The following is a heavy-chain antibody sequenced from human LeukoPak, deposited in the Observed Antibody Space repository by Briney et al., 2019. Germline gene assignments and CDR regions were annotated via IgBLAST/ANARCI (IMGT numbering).Heavy chain of an antibody. V-gene: IGHV1-69*02. Sequence: RASVKVSCKASGGTLSSYPIGWVRQAPGQGLEWMGRIVPFVNKADYAQKFQDRVTITADQATNTVYMELTSLGFEDTAVYYCARPKRDSVHDGVWFDPWAREPWSPSPQ. D-gene: IGHD1-1*01. CDR2: IVPFVNKA. J-gene: IGHJ5*02. CDR1: GGTLSSYP. CDR3: ARPKRDSVHDGVWFDP.